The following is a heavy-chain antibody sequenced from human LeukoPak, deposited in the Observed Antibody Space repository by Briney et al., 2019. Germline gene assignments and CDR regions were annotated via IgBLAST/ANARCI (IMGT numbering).Heavy chain of an antibody. Sequence: SETLSLTCTVSGGSINSYYWSWIRQPPGKGLEWIGYIYYSGSANYNPSLKSRVTISVDTSKNQFSLKLSSVTAADTAVYYCAREKSLGGTGAFDIWGQGTMVTVSS. CDR3: AREKSLGGTGAFDI. CDR1: GGSINSYY. D-gene: IGHD2-15*01. J-gene: IGHJ3*02. CDR2: IYYSGSA. V-gene: IGHV4-59*01.